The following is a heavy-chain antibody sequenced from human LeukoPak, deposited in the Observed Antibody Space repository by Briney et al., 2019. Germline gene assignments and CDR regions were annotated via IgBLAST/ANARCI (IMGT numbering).Heavy chain of an antibody. CDR2: VYYSGST. J-gene: IGHJ6*03. CDR3: ATPNDYSNYYYYMDV. CDR1: GGSINSYY. D-gene: IGHD4-11*01. Sequence: SETLSLTCSVSGGSINSYYWSWIRQPPGKGLEWIGYVYYSGSTKYNPSLKSRVTTSVDTSKNQFSLKLDSVTAADTAVYYCATPNDYSNYYYYMDVWGKGTTVTVSS. V-gene: IGHV4-59*08.